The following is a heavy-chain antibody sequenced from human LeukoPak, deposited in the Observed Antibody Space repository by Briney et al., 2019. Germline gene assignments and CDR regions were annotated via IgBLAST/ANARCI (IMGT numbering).Heavy chain of an antibody. CDR3: AREEWDQPPGKDYYYYMDA. CDR2: MNPNSGNT. V-gene: IGHV1-8*03. J-gene: IGHJ6*03. CDR1: GYTFTSYD. Sequence: GASVKVSCKASGYTFTSYDINWVRQATGQGLEWTGWMNPNSGNTGYAQKFQGRVTITRNTSISTAYMELSSLRSEDTAVYYCAREEWDQPPGKDYYYYMDAWGKGTTVTVSS. D-gene: IGHD2-2*01.